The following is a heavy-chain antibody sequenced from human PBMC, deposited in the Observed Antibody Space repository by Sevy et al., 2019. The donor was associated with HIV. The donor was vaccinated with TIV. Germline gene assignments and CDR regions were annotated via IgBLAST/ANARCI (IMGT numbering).Heavy chain of an antibody. CDR1: GFTFSSYA. V-gene: IGHV3-23*01. J-gene: IGHJ4*02. Sequence: GGSLRLSCAASGFTFSSYAMSWVRQAPGKGLEWVSAISGSGGSTYYVDSVKGRFTISRDNSKNTLYLQMNSLRAEDTAVYYCAKVWWKGRAFDYWGQGTLVTVSS. CDR2: ISGSGGST. D-gene: IGHD2-15*01. CDR3: AKVWWKGRAFDY.